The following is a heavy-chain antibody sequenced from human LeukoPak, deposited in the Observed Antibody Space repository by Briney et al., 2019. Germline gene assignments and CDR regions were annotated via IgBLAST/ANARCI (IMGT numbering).Heavy chain of an antibody. Sequence: GGSLRLSCAASGFTFSSYAMSWVRQAPGKGLEWVSAISGSGGSTYYADSVKGRFTVSTDNSKNTLYLQMNSLRAEDTAVYYCAKGHSSGWYYFDYWGQGTLVTVSS. CDR2: ISGSGGST. CDR3: AKGHSSGWYYFDY. CDR1: GFTFSSYA. J-gene: IGHJ4*02. D-gene: IGHD6-19*01. V-gene: IGHV3-23*01.